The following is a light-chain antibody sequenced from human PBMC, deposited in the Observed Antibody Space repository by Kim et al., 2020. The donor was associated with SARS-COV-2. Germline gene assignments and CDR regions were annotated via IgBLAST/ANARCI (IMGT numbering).Light chain of an antibody. CDR3: QSADSSGTYV. Sequence: SPGQTASITFSGDALPKQYAYWYQQKPGQAPVLVIYKDSERPSGIPERFSGSSSGTTVTLTISGVQAEDEADYYCQSADSSGTYVFGTGTKVTVL. CDR1: ALPKQY. V-gene: IGLV3-25*03. J-gene: IGLJ1*01. CDR2: KDS.